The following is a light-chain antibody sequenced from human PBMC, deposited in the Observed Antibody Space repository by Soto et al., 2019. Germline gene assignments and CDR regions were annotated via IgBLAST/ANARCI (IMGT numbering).Light chain of an antibody. CDR1: SSDVGGYNY. CDR2: DVT. V-gene: IGLV2-11*01. J-gene: IGLJ3*02. Sequence: QSVLTQPRSVSGSPGQSVTISCTGTSSDVGGYNYVSWYQQHPDKAPKLMICDVTKRPSGVPDRFSGSKSGNTASLTISGLQAEDEADYFCCSYAGSYAWVFGGGTQLTVL. CDR3: CSYAGSYAWV.